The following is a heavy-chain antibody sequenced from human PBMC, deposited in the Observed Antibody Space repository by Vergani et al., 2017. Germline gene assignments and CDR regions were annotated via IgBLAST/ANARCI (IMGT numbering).Heavy chain of an antibody. CDR2: INPNSGGT. V-gene: IGHV1-2*02. D-gene: IGHD2-2*01. CDR1: GYNFTDFY. CDR3: ARGSKDIVIRPAARIDY. Sequence: QVQLVQSGAEVKKPGASVKVSCKTSGYNFTDFYVHWVRQAPGQGLEWLGWINPNSGGTNYAETFQGRVTMTRETSISTAYVELSRLRSDDTAVYYCARGSKDIVIRPAARIDYWGQGTLVTVSS. J-gene: IGHJ4*02.